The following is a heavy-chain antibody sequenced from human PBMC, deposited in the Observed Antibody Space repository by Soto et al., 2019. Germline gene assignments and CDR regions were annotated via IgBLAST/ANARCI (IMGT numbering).Heavy chain of an antibody. CDR1: GGSISSGGYY. CDR2: IYYGGST. Sequence: SETLSLTCTVSGGSISSGGYYWSWIRQHPGKGLEWIGYIYYGGSTYYNPSLKSRVTISVDTSKNQFSLKLSSVTAADTTVYYCARDRLAGYCSGGSCYHRSDAFDIWGQGTMVTVSS. J-gene: IGHJ3*02. CDR3: ARDRLAGYCSGGSCYHRSDAFDI. V-gene: IGHV4-31*03. D-gene: IGHD2-15*01.